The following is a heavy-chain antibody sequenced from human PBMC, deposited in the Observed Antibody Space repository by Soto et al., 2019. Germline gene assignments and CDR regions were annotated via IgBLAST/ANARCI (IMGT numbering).Heavy chain of an antibody. Sequence: QVQLVQSGAEVKKPGSSVKVSCKASGGTFSSYAISWVRQAPGQGLEWMGGIIPIFGTANYAQKFQGRVTITADKYTSTAYMELSSRRSEDTAVYYCARRYSSAAGYYYYGMDDWGQGSTVTVSS. V-gene: IGHV1-69*06. CDR2: IIPIFGTA. J-gene: IGHJ6*02. CDR1: GGTFSSYA. CDR3: ARRYSSAAGYYYYGMDD. D-gene: IGHD6-19*01.